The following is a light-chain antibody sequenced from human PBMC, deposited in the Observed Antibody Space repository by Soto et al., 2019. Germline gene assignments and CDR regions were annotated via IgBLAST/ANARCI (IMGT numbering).Light chain of an antibody. V-gene: IGKV3-20*01. CDR1: QSVSSSY. CDR2: GAS. J-gene: IGKJ1*01. CDR3: HQYGSSPAT. Sequence: IVLTQSPGTLSLSPGERATLSCRASQSVSSSYLAWYQQKPGQAPRLLIYGASSRATGIPDRFSGSGSGTDFTLTISGLEPEDLAVYYCHQYGSSPATFGQGTKVDIK.